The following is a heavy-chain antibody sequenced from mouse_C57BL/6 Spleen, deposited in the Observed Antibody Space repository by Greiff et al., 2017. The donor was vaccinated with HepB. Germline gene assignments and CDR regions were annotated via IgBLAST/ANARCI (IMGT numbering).Heavy chain of an antibody. CDR2: ISSGSSTI. Sequence: EVMLVESGGGLVKPGGSLKLSCAASGFTFSDYGMHWVRQAPENGLEWVAYISSGSSTIYYADTVKGRFTISRDNAKNTLFLHMTSLRSEATALYYCASSRSTMRAMDYWGQGTSVTVSS. D-gene: IGHD2-4*01. CDR3: ASSRSTMRAMDY. V-gene: IGHV5-17*01. CDR1: GFTFSDYG. J-gene: IGHJ4*01.